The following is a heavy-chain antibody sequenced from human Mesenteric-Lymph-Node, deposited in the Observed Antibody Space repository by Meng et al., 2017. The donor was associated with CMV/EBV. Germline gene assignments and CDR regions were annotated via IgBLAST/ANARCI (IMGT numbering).Heavy chain of an antibody. J-gene: IGHJ6*02. V-gene: IGHV1-18*01. CDR3: ARDRRSYYYYGMDV. Sequence: ASVQVSCKASGYTFTSYGISWVRQAPGHRLEWMGWISAYNGNTNYAQKLQGRVTMTTDTSTSTAYMELRSLRSDDTAVYYCARDRRSYYYYGMDVWGQGTTVTVSS. CDR1: GYTFTSYG. CDR2: ISAYNGNT.